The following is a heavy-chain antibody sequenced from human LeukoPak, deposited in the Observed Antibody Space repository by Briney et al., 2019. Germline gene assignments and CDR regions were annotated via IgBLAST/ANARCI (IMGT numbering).Heavy chain of an antibody. Sequence: GGSLRLSCAASGFTFSDYGIHRVRQAPGKGLEWVAVIWSDGSNKYYADSVKGRFTISRDNSKKTLYLQMNSLRVEDTAVYYCVRASGSFDYWGQGTLVTVSS. J-gene: IGHJ4*02. V-gene: IGHV3-33*01. CDR3: VRASGSFDY. CDR1: GFTFSDYG. CDR2: IWSDGSNK. D-gene: IGHD3-10*01.